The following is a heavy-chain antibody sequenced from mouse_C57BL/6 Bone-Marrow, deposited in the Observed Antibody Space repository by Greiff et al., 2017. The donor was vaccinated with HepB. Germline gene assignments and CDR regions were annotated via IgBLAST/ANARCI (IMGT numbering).Heavy chain of an antibody. V-gene: IGHV1-64*01. J-gene: IGHJ4*01. CDR2: IHPNSGST. CDR3: AREGYDRVYYAMDY. D-gene: IGHD3-1*01. CDR1: GYTFTSYR. Sequence: QVQLQQPGAELVKPGASVKLSCKASGYTFTSYRMHWVKQRPGQGLEWIGMIHPNSGSTNYNEKFKSKATLTVDKSSSTAYMQLSSLTSEDSAVYYCAREGYDRVYYAMDYWGQGTSVTVSS.